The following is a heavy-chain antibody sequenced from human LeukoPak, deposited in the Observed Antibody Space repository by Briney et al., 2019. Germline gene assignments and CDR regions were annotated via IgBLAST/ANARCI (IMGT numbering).Heavy chain of an antibody. Sequence: RSSETLCLTCTVSGGSISSSSYYWGWIRQPPGKGLEWIGSIYYTGSTYYIPSLKSRVTISVDASKNQFSLKLSSVTAADTAVYYCARLHYGGNYGYYYYYMDVWGKGTTVTISS. V-gene: IGHV4-39*01. CDR2: IYYTGST. CDR1: GGSISSSSYY. J-gene: IGHJ6*03. D-gene: IGHD4-23*01. CDR3: ARLHYGGNYGYYYYYMDV.